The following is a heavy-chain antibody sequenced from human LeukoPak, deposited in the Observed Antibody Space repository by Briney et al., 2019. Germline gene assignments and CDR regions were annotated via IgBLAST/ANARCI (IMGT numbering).Heavy chain of an antibody. CDR1: GFTFSSYA. V-gene: IGHV3-30*04. CDR2: ISYDGSNK. J-gene: IGHJ4*02. CDR3: ARDGLMLWELLWDFDY. D-gene: IGHD1-26*01. Sequence: GGSLRLSCAASGFTFSSYAMHWVRQAPGKGLEWVAVISYDGSNKYYADSVKGRFTISRDNSKNTLYPQMNSLRAEDTAVYYCARDGLMLWELLWDFDYWGQGTLVTVSS.